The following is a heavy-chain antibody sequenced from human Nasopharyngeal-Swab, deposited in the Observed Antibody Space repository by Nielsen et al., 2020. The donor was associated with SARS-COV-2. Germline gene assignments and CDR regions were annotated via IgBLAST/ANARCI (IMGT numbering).Heavy chain of an antibody. J-gene: IGHJ4*02. D-gene: IGHD7-27*01. V-gene: IGHV3-23*01. CDR2: ISGSGGST. CDR3: AKDAVTGEVDY. Sequence: GESLKISCAASGFTFSSYAMSWVRQAPGKGLEWVSAISGSGGSTYYADSVKGRFTIFRDNSKNTLYLQMNSLRAEDTAVYYCAKDAVTGEVDYWGQGTLVTVSS. CDR1: GFTFSSYA.